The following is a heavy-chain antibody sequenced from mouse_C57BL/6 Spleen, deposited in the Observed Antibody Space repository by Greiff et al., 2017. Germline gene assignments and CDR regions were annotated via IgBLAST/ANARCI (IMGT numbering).Heavy chain of an antibody. D-gene: IGHD1-3*01. CDR3: TTTKLVYWYFDV. CDR2: IRNKANNHAT. CDR1: GFTFSDAW. J-gene: IGHJ1*03. Sequence: EVKLVESGGGLVQPGGSMKLSCAASGFTFSDAWMDWVRQSPEKGLEWVAEIRNKANNHATYYAESVKGRFTISRDDSKSSVYLQMSSIRAEDTGIYYGTTTKLVYWYFDVWGTGTTVTVSS. V-gene: IGHV6-6*01.